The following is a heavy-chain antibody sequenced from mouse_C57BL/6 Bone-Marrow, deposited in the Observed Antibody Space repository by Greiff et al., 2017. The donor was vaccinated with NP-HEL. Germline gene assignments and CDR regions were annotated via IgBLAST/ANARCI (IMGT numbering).Heavy chain of an antibody. CDR1: GYTFTSYW. V-gene: IGHV1-52*01. J-gene: IGHJ3*01. CDR3: ARDYYGSSSAWFAY. CDR2: IDPSDSET. Sequence: VQLQQPGAELVRPGSSVKLSCKASGYTFTSYWMHWVKQRPIQGLEWIGNIDPSDSETHYNQKFKDKATLTVDKSSSTAYMQLSSLTSEDSAVYYGARDYYGSSSAWFAYWGQGTLVTVSA. D-gene: IGHD1-1*01.